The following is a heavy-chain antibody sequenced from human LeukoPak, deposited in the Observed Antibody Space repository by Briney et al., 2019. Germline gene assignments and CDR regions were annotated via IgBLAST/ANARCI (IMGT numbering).Heavy chain of an antibody. V-gene: IGHV3-23*01. CDR3: ATGSVEYGTSRYYYGMDV. CDR2: ISGSGGST. D-gene: IGHD3-10*01. J-gene: IGHJ6*02. Sequence: GGSLRLSCAASGFTFSSYAMSWVRQAPGKGLEWVSAISGSGGSTYYADSVKGRFTISRDNSKNTLYLQMNSLRAEDTAVYYCATGSVEYGTSRYYYGMDVWGQGTTVTVSS. CDR1: GFTFSSYA.